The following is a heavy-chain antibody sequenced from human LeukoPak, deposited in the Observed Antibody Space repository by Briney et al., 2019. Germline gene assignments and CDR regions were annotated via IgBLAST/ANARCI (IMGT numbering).Heavy chain of an antibody. CDR1: GFTFDDYA. V-gene: IGHV3-9*03. D-gene: IGHD5-24*01. CDR3: AKVDGYTALGAFDI. Sequence: GGSLRLSCAASGFTFDDYAMHWVRQAPGKGLEWVSGISWNSGSIGYADSVKGRFTISRDNAKNSLYLQMNSLRAEDMALYYCAKVDGYTALGAFDIWGQGTMVTVSS. J-gene: IGHJ3*02. CDR2: ISWNSGSI.